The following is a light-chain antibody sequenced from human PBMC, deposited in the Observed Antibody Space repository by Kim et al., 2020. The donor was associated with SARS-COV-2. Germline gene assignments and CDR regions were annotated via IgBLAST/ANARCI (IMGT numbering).Light chain of an antibody. Sequence: PASVGDRVTITCRASQGISSWLAWYQQKPGKAPKLLIHAAYSLQSEVPSRFSGSGSGTYFTLTISSLQPEDFATYYCQQANSFPYTFGQGTKLEIK. CDR1: QGISSW. J-gene: IGKJ2*01. CDR3: QQANSFPYT. V-gene: IGKV1-12*01. CDR2: AAY.